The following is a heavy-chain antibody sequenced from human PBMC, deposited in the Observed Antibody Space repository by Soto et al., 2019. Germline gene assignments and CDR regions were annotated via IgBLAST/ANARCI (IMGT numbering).Heavy chain of an antibody. Sequence: QITLKESGPPLVKPTQTPTLTCTFSGFSLSTSGVGVGWIRQPPGKALEWLALIYWDDDKRYSPSLKSRLTITKDTSKNQVVLTMTNMDPVDTATYYCAHALYYYGSGRQFDYWGQGTLVTVSS. J-gene: IGHJ4*02. V-gene: IGHV2-5*02. CDR2: IYWDDDK. CDR1: GFSLSTSGVG. D-gene: IGHD3-10*01. CDR3: AHALYYYGSGRQFDY.